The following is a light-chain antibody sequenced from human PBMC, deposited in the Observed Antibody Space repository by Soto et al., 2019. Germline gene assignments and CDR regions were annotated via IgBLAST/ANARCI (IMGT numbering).Light chain of an antibody. CDR3: QQYGSSST. CDR1: QSVSSN. Sequence: EIVMTQSPATLSVSPGERATLSCRASQSVSSNLAWYQQKPGQAPRLLIYGASTRATGIPARFSGSGSGTEFTLTISRLEPDDFAVYYCQQYGSSSTFGQGTRLEIK. CDR2: GAS. V-gene: IGKV3-15*01. J-gene: IGKJ5*01.